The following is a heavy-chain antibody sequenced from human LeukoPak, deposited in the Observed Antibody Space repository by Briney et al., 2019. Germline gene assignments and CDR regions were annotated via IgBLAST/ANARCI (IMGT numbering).Heavy chain of an antibody. Sequence: GGSLRLSCAASGFTFRAYWMSWVRQAPGKGLEWVSAISGSGGSTYYADSVKGRFTISRDNSKNTLYLQMNSLRAEDTAVYYCAKSLYCNGGSCYSFYYYYYYMDVWGKGTTVTVSS. CDR2: ISGSGGST. V-gene: IGHV3-23*01. CDR1: GFTFRAYW. J-gene: IGHJ6*03. CDR3: AKSLYCNGGSCYSFYYYYYYMDV. D-gene: IGHD2-15*01.